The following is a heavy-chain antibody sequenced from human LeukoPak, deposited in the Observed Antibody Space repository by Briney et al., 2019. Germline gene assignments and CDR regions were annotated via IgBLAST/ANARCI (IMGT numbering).Heavy chain of an antibody. CDR3: ARGATDYFYMDV. CDR2: IDPRDGGR. CDR1: GYTFTSYS. J-gene: IGHJ6*03. Sequence: SVMASCKTSGYTFTSYSMHWVRHAPRQGLEWMAIIDPRDGGRSYAQKFQGRVTMTSDTSASTVYMELRSLRSEDTAGYYCARGATDYFYMDVWGKGTTVSVSS. V-gene: IGHV1-46*01.